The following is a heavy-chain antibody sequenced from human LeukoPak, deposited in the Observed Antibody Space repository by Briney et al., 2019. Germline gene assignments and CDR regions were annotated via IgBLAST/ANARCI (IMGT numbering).Heavy chain of an antibody. CDR1: GYTFTGYY. D-gene: IGHD3-22*01. Sequence: ASVKVSCKASGYTFTGYYMYWVRQAPGQGLEWMGWINPTSGGTKYAQKFQGRVTMTRDTSISTAYMELSRLRSDDTVVYYCARDLGHSSGSFYPDYWGQGTLVTVSS. CDR2: INPTSGGT. J-gene: IGHJ4*02. V-gene: IGHV1-2*02. CDR3: ARDLGHSSGSFYPDY.